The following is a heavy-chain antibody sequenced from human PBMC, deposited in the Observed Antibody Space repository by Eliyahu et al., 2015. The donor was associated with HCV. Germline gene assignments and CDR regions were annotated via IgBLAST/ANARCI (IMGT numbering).Heavy chain of an antibody. V-gene: IGHV4-59*01. Sequence: QVQLQESGPGLVKPSETLSLTCTVXGGXITSYYWXWIRQPPGKGLEWIGYIHYPGSPNCNPSXKSRVTISVDTSKNQLSLKLSSVTAADTAVYYCASGGGGIAVAGTGGWFDPWGQGTLVTVSS. CDR1: GGXITSYY. D-gene: IGHD6-19*01. J-gene: IGHJ5*02. CDR3: ASGGGGIAVAGTGGWFDP. CDR2: IHYPGSP.